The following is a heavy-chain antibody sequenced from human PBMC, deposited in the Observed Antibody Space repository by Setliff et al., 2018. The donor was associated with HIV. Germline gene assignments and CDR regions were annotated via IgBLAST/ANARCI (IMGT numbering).Heavy chain of an antibody. Sequence: SETLSLTCSVSGDSISSSSYYWGWIRQPPGKGLEWIGSIYDSGRTNYNPSLKNRVTISVDTSKNQFSLRLTSVTAADTAVYYCARDRSVPGTYRYFDYWGQGTLVTVSS. CDR2: IYDSGRT. CDR3: ARDRSVPGTYRYFDY. D-gene: IGHD2-2*01. CDR1: GDSISSSSYY. J-gene: IGHJ4*02. V-gene: IGHV4-39*07.